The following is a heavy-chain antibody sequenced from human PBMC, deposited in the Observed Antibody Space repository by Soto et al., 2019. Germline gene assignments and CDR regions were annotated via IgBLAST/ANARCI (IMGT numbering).Heavy chain of an antibody. V-gene: IGHV3-23*01. CDR1: GFSFRTFA. CDR2: ISAGGGQT. Sequence: PGGSLRLSCAASGFSFRTFAMSWVRQAPGKGLEWVSGISAGGGQTYYADSVKGRFTISRDNSRNTLYLQMNSLRAEDTATYYCANFKVARPFYPDGVDVWGQGTTVTVSS. J-gene: IGHJ6*02. CDR3: ANFKVARPFYPDGVDV. D-gene: IGHD6-6*01.